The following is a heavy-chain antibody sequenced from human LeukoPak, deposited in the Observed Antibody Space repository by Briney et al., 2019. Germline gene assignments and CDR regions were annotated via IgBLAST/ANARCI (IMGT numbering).Heavy chain of an antibody. J-gene: IGHJ2*01. CDR2: ISAYNGNR. Sequence: ASVKVSCKASGYTFTRYGISWVRQAPGQGLEWMGWISAYNGNREYAQKLQGRVTMTTDTSTSTAYMELRSLRSDDTAVYYCARDWEGLGEYWYFDLWGRGTLVTVSS. CDR1: GYTFTRYG. D-gene: IGHD1-26*01. V-gene: IGHV1-18*01. CDR3: ARDWEGLGEYWYFDL.